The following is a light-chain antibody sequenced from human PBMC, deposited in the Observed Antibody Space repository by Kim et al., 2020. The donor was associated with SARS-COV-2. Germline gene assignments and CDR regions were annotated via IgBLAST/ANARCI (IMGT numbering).Light chain of an antibody. CDR3: CSYAGNNNVV. V-gene: IGLV2-8*01. Sequence: LTQPPSASGSPGQSVTISCTGTSSDIGGYNYVSWYQQYPGRAPQLMIYEVTKRPSGVPDRFSGSKSGNTASLTVSGLQADDEADYYCCSYAGNNNVVFGGGTQLTVL. J-gene: IGLJ2*01. CDR2: EVT. CDR1: SSDIGGYNY.